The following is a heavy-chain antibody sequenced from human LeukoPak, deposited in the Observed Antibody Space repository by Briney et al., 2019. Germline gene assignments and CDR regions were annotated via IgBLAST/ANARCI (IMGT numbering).Heavy chain of an antibody. J-gene: IGHJ4*02. CDR2: MNPNSGNT. CDR3: ARGGPNSSGWTLDY. D-gene: IGHD6-19*01. V-gene: IGHV1-8*01. Sequence: ASVKVSCKASGYTFTSYDINWVRQATGQGLEWMGWMNPNSGNTGYAQKFQGRVIITRDTSASTAYMELSSLRPEDTAVFFCARGGPNSSGWTLDYWGQGTLVTVSS. CDR1: GYTFTSYD.